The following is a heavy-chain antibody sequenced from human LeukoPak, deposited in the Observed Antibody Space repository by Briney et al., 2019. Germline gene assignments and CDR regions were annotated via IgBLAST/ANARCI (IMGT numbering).Heavy chain of an antibody. J-gene: IGHJ4*02. Sequence: GGSLRLSCSASGFTFSSYAMHWVRQAPGKGLEWVAVISYDGSNKYYADSVKGRFTISRDNSKNTLYLQMNSLRAEDTAVYYCASVALGDYWGRGTLVTVSS. D-gene: IGHD2-15*01. CDR2: ISYDGSNK. CDR3: ASVALGDY. V-gene: IGHV3-30*04. CDR1: GFTFSSYA.